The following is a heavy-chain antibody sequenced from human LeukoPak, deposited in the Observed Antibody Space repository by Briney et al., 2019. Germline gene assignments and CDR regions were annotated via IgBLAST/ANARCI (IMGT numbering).Heavy chain of an antibody. CDR1: GFTFSSYE. V-gene: IGHV3-48*03. CDR2: ISSSGSTI. CDR3: ASAAEYSSGGPDY. Sequence: GGSLRLSCAASGFTFSSYEMNWVRQAPGKGLEWVSYISSSGSTIYYADSVKGRFTISRDNAKNSLYLQMNSLRAEDTAVYYCASAAEYSSGGPDYWGQGTLVTVSS. D-gene: IGHD6-19*01. J-gene: IGHJ4*02.